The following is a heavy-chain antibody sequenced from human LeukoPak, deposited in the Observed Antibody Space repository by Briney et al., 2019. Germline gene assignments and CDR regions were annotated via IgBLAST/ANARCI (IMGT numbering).Heavy chain of an antibody. J-gene: IGHJ4*02. CDR3: ARDAYNYDYVWGSYRTTMPFDY. CDR1: RFTFSSYA. CDR2: ISYDGSNK. Sequence: GGSLRLSCAASRFTFSSYAMHWVRQAPGKGLDWVAVISYDGSNKYYADSVKGRFTISRDNSKNTLYLQMNSLRAEDTAVYYCARDAYNYDYVWGSYRTTMPFDYWGQGTLVTVSS. D-gene: IGHD3-16*02. V-gene: IGHV3-30-3*01.